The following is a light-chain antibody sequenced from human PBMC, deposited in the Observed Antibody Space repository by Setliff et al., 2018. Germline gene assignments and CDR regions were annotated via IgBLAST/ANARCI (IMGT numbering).Light chain of an antibody. V-gene: IGLV2-23*01. Sequence: QSVLTQPASVPGSPGQSVTISCTGTNNDVGAYNYVSWYQQHPGKAPKFMIYDGSKRSSGASDRFSGSKSGNTASLTISGLQAEDEADYYCCSYAGGSTYVFGTGTKVTVL. CDR2: DGS. CDR3: CSYAGGSTYV. J-gene: IGLJ1*01. CDR1: NNDVGAYNY.